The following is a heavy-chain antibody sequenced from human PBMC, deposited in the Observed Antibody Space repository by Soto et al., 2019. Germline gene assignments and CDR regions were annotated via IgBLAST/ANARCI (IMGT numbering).Heavy chain of an antibody. CDR3: ARGLQKTVDY. CDR1: GGSISSYY. CDR2: IYYSGST. Sequence: SETLSLTCTVSGGSISSYYWSWIRQPPGKGLEWIGYIYYSGSTNYNPSLKSRVTISVETSKNQFSLKLSSVTAADTAVYYCARGLQKTVDYWGQGTLVTVSS. D-gene: IGHD4-4*01. V-gene: IGHV4-59*01. J-gene: IGHJ4*02.